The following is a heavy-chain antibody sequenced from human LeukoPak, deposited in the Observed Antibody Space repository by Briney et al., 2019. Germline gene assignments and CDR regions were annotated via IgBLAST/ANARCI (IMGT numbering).Heavy chain of an antibody. D-gene: IGHD1-14*01. Sequence: GGSLRLSCAASGFTFTSYVMNWVRQAPGKGLEWVSSISSSSGYIYYADSVKGRFTISRDNAKHSLYLQMNSLRAEDTAVYYCAREFPGGSNWYDYWGQGTLVTVSS. V-gene: IGHV3-21*01. J-gene: IGHJ5*01. CDR3: AREFPGGSNWYDY. CDR2: ISSSSGYI. CDR1: GFTFTSYV.